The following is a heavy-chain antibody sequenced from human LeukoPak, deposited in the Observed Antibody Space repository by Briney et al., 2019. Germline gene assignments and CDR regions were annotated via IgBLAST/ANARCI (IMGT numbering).Heavy chain of an antibody. J-gene: IGHJ6*02. Sequence: PGGSLRLSCAASGFTFSSYSMNWVRQAPGKGLEWVSSISSSSSYIYYADSVKGRFTISRDNAKNSLYLQMNSLRAEDTAVYYCARDRLGGSGSYYGMDVWGQGTTVTVSS. CDR1: GFTFSSYS. CDR2: ISSSSSYI. CDR3: ARDRLGGSGSYYGMDV. V-gene: IGHV3-21*01. D-gene: IGHD3-10*01.